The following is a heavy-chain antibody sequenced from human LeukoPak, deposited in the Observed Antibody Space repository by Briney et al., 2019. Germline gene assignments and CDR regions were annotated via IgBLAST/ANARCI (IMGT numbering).Heavy chain of an antibody. D-gene: IGHD3-16*02. J-gene: IGHJ4*02. CDR1: GGSISSSSYY. CDR3: ARGGYDYVWGSYRHPYYFDY. Sequence: SETLSLTCTVSGGSISSSSYYRGRIRQPPGKGLEWIGSIYYSGSTNYNPSLKSRVTISVDTSKNQFSLKLSSVTAADTAVYYCARGGYDYVWGSYRHPYYFDYWGQGTLVTVSS. CDR2: IYYSGST. V-gene: IGHV4-39*07.